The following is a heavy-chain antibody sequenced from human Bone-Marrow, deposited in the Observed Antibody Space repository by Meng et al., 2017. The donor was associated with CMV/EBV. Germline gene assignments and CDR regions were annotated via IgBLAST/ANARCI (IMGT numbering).Heavy chain of an antibody. V-gene: IGHV3-30*02. CDR1: GFTFSSYG. Sequence: GESLKISRAASGFTFSSYGMHWVRQAPGKGLDWVAFIRYDGSNKYYADSVKGRFTISRDNSKTTLYLQMNSLRAEDTAVYYCAKNLFNGILTGYSISSCYYYGMDVWGHGTTVTVSS. D-gene: IGHD3-9*01. CDR2: IRYDGSNK. CDR3: AKNLFNGILTGYSISSCYYYGMDV. J-gene: IGHJ6*02.